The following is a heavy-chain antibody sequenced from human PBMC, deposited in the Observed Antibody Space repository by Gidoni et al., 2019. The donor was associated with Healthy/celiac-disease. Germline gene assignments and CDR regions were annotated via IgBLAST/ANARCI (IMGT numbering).Heavy chain of an antibody. J-gene: IGHJ4*02. D-gene: IGHD3-3*01. CDR3: ARTESWEWLFHDY. V-gene: IGHV4-39*07. CDR1: GGCIRSSSYY. Sequence: QLQMQESGPGLVKPSETLSLTCTVSGGCIRSSSYYWGWIREPPGKGLGWIGGIYYSGSTYSNPSLKRRFTISVDTSKSQFSLKLSSVTAADTAVYYCARTESWEWLFHDYWGQGTLVTVSS. CDR2: IYYSGST.